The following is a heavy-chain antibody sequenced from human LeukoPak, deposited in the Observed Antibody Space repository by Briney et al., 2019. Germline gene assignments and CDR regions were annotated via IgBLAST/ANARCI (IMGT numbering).Heavy chain of an antibody. CDR1: GGSVSSGGYY. CDR2: IYNSGTT. CDR3: ARAQEYAYGSFPP. D-gene: IGHD3-10*01. J-gene: IGHJ2*01. Sequence: RPSETLSLTCTVSGGSVSSGGYYWSWIRQPPGKGLEWIGHIYNSGTTHYKPSLKNRVTISVDTSKNHLALRLSSVTAADTAVYYWARAQEYAYGSFPPGGRGPLAPVPS. V-gene: IGHV4-61*03.